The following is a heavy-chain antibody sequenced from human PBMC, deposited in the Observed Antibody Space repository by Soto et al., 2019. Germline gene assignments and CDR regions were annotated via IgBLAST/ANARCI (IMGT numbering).Heavy chain of an antibody. CDR3: ARDLMYYYDSSGYSRFHWFDP. V-gene: IGHV4-31*03. D-gene: IGHD3-22*01. CDR2: IYYSGST. Sequence: SDTLSLTCTVSGGSISSGGYYWSWIRQHPGKGLEWIGYIYYSGSTYYNPSLKSRVTISVDTSKNQFSLKLSSVTAADTAVYYCARDLMYYYDSSGYSRFHWFDPWGQGTLVTVSS. J-gene: IGHJ5*02. CDR1: GGSISSGGYY.